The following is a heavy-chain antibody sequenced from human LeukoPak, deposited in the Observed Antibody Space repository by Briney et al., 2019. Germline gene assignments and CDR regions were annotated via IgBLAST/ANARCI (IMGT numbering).Heavy chain of an antibody. V-gene: IGHV4-38-2*02. J-gene: IGHJ4*02. D-gene: IGHD6-19*01. CDR3: ARVFSVAGTFDY. CDR2: IYHSGST. CDR1: GYSVSSGYY. Sequence: SETLSLTCTVSGYSVSSGYYWGWIRQPPGKGLEWIGSIYHSGSTYYNPSLKSRVTMSVDTSKNQFSLNLSSVTAADTAVYYCARVFSVAGTFDYWGQGTLVTVSS.